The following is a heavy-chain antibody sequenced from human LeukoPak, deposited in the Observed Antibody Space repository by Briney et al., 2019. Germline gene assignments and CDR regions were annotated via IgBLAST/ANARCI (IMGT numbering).Heavy chain of an antibody. V-gene: IGHV3-48*01. Sequence: GGSLRLSCAASGFTFSSYSMNWVRQAPGKGLEWVSYISSSSSTIYYADSVKGRFTISRDNAKNSLYLQTNSLRAEDTAVYYCARDLEVRGVSFDYWGQGTLVTVSS. D-gene: IGHD3-10*01. CDR2: ISSSSSTI. J-gene: IGHJ4*02. CDR3: ARDLEVRGVSFDY. CDR1: GFTFSSYS.